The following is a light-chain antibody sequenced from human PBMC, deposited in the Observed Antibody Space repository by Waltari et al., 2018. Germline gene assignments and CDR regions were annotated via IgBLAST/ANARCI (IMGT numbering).Light chain of an antibody. J-gene: IGLJ2*01. CDR3: STYSHSRGTLVI. Sequence: SALTQPASVSASPGQSIPIPCTGTSSDIAGYTYGSWYQQPPGKAPELIIFEVTNRPSGVSHRFSGSTSANTPSLTISALQADDEADYYCSTYSHSRGTLVIFGGGPRLTVL. CDR1: SSDIAGYTY. CDR2: EVT. V-gene: IGLV2-14*01.